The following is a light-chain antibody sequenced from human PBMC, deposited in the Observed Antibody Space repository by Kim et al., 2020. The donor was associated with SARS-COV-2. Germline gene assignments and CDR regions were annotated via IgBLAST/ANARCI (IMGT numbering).Light chain of an antibody. V-gene: IGLV3-19*01. CDR1: NLNNFL. CDR3: NPPDSKDNLV. Sequence: VAFAQPSTLNWPGANLNNFLSTWYQQEPAPAPVSVILCKNNRPPGIPNPFSGSSSGNPPSFPLTGTQAGDEADYYCNPPDSKDNLVFGGGTQLTVL. CDR2: CKN. J-gene: IGLJ2*01.